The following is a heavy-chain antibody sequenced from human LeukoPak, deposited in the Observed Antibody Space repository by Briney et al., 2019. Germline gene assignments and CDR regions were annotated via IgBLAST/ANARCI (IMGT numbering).Heavy chain of an antibody. D-gene: IGHD2-15*01. CDR1: GGSISSGGYY. V-gene: IGHV4-31*03. J-gene: IGHJ4*02. CDR3: ARVVDPGLGIDIFDY. CDR2: IYYSGST. Sequence: SETLSLTCTVSGGSISSGGYYWSWIRQHPGKGLEWIGYIYYSGSTYYNPSLKSRVTISVDTSKNQFSLKLSSVTAADTAVYYCARVVDPGLGIDIFDYWGQGTLVTVSS.